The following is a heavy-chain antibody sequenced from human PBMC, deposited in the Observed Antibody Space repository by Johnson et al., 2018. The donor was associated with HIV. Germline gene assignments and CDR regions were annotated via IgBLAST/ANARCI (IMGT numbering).Heavy chain of an antibody. V-gene: IGHV3-30*02. CDR3: ARRDNSGWADAFDI. J-gene: IGHJ3*02. CDR2: IRYDGSNK. Sequence: QVQLLESGGGVVQPGGSLRLSCAASGITFSNYGMHWVRQAPGKGLEWVAFIRYDGSNKYYVDSVKGRFTISRDNSKNTLYLQMNSLRGEDTAVYYCARRDNSGWADAFDIWGQGTMVTVSS. D-gene: IGHD6-19*01. CDR1: GITFSNYG.